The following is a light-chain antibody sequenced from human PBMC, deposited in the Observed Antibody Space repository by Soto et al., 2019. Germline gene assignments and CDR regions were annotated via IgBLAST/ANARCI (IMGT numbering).Light chain of an antibody. Sequence: DIQMTQSPSTLSASVGDRVTITCRASQSISTWLAWYQQKPGKAPRLLIYKASTLESGVPSRFSGSGSGTEFTLTISSLQPDDFATYACQQYNGYPFTFGGGTKVEIK. CDR3: QQYNGYPFT. CDR2: KAS. V-gene: IGKV1-5*03. CDR1: QSISTW. J-gene: IGKJ4*01.